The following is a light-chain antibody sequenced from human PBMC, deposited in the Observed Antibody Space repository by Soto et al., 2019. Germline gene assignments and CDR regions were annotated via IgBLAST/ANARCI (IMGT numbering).Light chain of an antibody. CDR3: QSRST. CDR1: QSISY. Sequence: EIVLTQSPATLSLSPGERVTLSCRASQSISYLAWYQHKPGQPPRLLIDDVSNRATGIPARFSGSGSATDFTLTISSLEPEDFAVYYCQSRSTFGQGTRLEIK. J-gene: IGKJ5*01. CDR2: DVS. V-gene: IGKV3-11*01.